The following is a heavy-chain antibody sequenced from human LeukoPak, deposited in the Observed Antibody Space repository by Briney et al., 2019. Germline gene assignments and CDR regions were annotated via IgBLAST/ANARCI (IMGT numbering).Heavy chain of an antibody. CDR1: GFTFSSYA. D-gene: IGHD3-10*01. CDR3: ARELDAGSELLWFGELRY. J-gene: IGHJ4*02. CDR2: ISYDGSNK. Sequence: PGRSLRLSCAASGFTFSSYAMHWVRQAPGKGLEWVAVISYDGSNKYYADSVKGRFTISRDNPKNTLYLQMNSLRAEDTAVYYCARELDAGSELLWFGELRYWGQGTLVTVSS. V-gene: IGHV3-30*04.